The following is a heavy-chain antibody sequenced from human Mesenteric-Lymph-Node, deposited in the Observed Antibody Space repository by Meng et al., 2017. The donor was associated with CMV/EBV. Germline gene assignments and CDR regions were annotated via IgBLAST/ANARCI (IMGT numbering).Heavy chain of an antibody. D-gene: IGHD1-1*01. CDR1: GFTFHTYS. V-gene: IGHV3-21*01. CDR3: ARDQGNWNPFYFDY. CDR2: IDSTSIYI. Sequence: GESLKISCAASGFTFHTYSMNWVRQAPGKGLEWVSSIDSTSIYISYADSVKGRFTISRDNAKNSLYLQMNSLRAEDTAVYYCARDQGNWNPFYFDYWGQGTLVTVSS. J-gene: IGHJ4*02.